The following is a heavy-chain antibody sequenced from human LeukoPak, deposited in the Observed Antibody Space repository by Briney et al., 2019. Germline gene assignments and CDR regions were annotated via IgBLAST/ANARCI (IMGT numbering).Heavy chain of an antibody. V-gene: IGHV3-48*03. Sequence: GGSLRLSCAASGFTFSSYEMNWVRQAPGKGLEWVSYSSSSGSTIYYVDSVKGRFTISRDNAKNSLYLQMNSLRAEDTAVYYCARAYTYYYDSSGYYYYWGQGTLVTVSS. D-gene: IGHD3-22*01. J-gene: IGHJ4*02. CDR3: ARAYTYYYDSSGYYYY. CDR2: SSSSGSTI. CDR1: GFTFSSYE.